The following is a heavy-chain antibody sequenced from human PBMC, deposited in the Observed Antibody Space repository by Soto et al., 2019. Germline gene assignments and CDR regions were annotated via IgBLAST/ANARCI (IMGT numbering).Heavy chain of an antibody. D-gene: IGHD6-13*01. CDR1: GYTFTSYY. CDR3: AREGGAAVRGDWFDP. J-gene: IGHJ5*02. Sequence: ASVKVSCKASGYTFTSYYIHWVRLASGQGLEWMGAINPSGGNTVYAQKFRGRVTMTRDTSTSTVYMELSSVTAADTAVYYCAREGGAAVRGDWFDPWGQGTLVTVSS. CDR2: INPSGGNT. V-gene: IGHV1-46*01.